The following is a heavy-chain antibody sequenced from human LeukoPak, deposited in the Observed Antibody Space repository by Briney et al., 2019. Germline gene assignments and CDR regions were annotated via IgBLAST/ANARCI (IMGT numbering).Heavy chain of an antibody. J-gene: IGHJ4*02. V-gene: IGHV3-23*01. CDR1: GFTFSDYY. Sequence: GGSLRLSCAASGFTFSDYYMNWVRQAPGKGLEWVSGISGSGDSTYYANSVKGRFTISRANSKNTVYLQMNSLRAEDTAVYYCAKDGVNWGSYFDYWGQGTLVTVSS. D-gene: IGHD7-27*01. CDR2: ISGSGDST. CDR3: AKDGVNWGSYFDY.